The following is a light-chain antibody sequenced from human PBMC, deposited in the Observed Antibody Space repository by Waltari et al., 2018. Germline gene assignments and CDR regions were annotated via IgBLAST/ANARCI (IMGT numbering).Light chain of an antibody. V-gene: IGKV4-1*01. CDR1: QSVLYSSNNKNY. J-gene: IGKJ2*01. Sequence: DIVMTQSPDSLAVSLGERANINCKSSQSVLYSSNNKNYLAWYQQKPGQSPKLLIYWASTRESGVPDRFRGSGSGTDFTLTISSLQAEDVAVYYCQQYYGSPYTFAQGTKLEIK. CDR2: WAS. CDR3: QQYYGSPYT.